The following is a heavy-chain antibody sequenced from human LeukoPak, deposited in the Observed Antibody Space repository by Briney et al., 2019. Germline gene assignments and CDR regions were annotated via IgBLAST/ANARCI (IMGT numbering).Heavy chain of an antibody. CDR3: ARAPGGGRFDY. CDR2: ILYDGSMQ. V-gene: IGHV3-30*03. J-gene: IGHJ4*02. Sequence: GGSLRLSCAASGFTFSSYSMHWVRQAPGKGLEWLAVILYDGSMQYYAESMKGRLTISRDNSRNTVYMQMSSLRTEDTAVYYCARAPGGGRFDYWGQGTLVTVSS. CDR1: GFTFSSYS. D-gene: IGHD3-16*01.